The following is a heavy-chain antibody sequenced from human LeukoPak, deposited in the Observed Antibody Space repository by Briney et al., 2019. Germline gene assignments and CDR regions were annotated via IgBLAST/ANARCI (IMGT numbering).Heavy chain of an antibody. CDR2: ISAYNGNT. Sequence: ASMKVSCKASGYTFINYGCSWVRQAPGQGLEGMGWISAYNGNTNYLQKCQGRVTMTTDTSTNTVYMELGSLRSDDTHVYYCARVSTNSRVAGYDPQWYFDLWGRGTPVTVSP. CDR1: GYTFINYG. CDR3: ARVSTNSRVAGYDPQWYFDL. V-gene: IGHV1-18*04. J-gene: IGHJ2*01. D-gene: IGHD5-12*01.